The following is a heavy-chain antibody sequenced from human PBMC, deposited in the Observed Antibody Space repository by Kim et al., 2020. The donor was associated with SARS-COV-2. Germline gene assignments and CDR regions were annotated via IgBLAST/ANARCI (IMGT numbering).Heavy chain of an antibody. CDR1: GGSISSGGYY. V-gene: IGHV4-31*03. Sequence: SETLSLTCTVSGGSISSGGYYWSWIRQHPGKGLEWIGYIYYSGSTYYNPSLKSRVTISVDTSKNQFSLKLSSVTAADTAVYYCARGGVVVVAATVSCAFDIWGQGTMVTVSS. D-gene: IGHD2-15*01. CDR3: ARGGVVVVAATVSCAFDI. J-gene: IGHJ3*02. CDR2: IYYSGST.